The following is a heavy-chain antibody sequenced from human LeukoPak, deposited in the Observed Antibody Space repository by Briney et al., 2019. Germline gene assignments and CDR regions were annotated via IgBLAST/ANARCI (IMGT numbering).Heavy chain of an antibody. V-gene: IGHV1-8*01. CDR1: GYSFNIYE. CDR2: VNPNSGDT. J-gene: IGHJ5*02. Sequence: ASVKVSCKTSGYSFNIYEINWVRQATGQGLEWMGWVNPNSGDTDYAQKFQGRLTMTRNTTISTAYMELSGLRLEDTAVYYCSRGPRFDPWGQGTQVTVSS. CDR3: SRGPRFDP.